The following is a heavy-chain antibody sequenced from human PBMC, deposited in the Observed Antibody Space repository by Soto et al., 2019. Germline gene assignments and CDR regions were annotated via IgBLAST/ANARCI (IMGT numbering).Heavy chain of an antibody. D-gene: IGHD2-15*01. CDR2: IIPILGIA. J-gene: IGHJ6*03. V-gene: IGHV1-69*02. Sequence: QVQLVQSGAEVKKPGSSVKVSCKASGGTFSSYTISWVRQAPGQGLEWMGRIIPILGIANYAQKFQGRVTITADKSTSTAYMELGSLRSEDTAVYYCATRYCSGRSCYRAVHYYYYRDVWGKGTTVTVSS. CDR1: GGTFSSYT. CDR3: ATRYCSGRSCYRAVHYYYYRDV.